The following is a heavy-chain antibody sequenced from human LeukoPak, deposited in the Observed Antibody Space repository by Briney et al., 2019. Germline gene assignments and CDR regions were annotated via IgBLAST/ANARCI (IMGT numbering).Heavy chain of an antibody. CDR1: GFTLSSYW. CDR2: IKSDGSEK. V-gene: IGHV3-7*01. Sequence: GGSLRLSCAASGFTLSSYWMSWVRQAPGKGLEWVANIKSDGSEKSSVDSVKGRFTISRDNAKNSLYLQMNSLRAEDTGVYYCARGPPLFDPWGQGTLVAVSS. CDR3: ARGPPLFDP. J-gene: IGHJ5*02.